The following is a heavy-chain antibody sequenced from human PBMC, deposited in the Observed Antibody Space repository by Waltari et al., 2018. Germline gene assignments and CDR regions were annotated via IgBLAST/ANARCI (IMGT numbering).Heavy chain of an antibody. CDR2: IHHSGST. Sequence: QVPLHESGPGLVKPSETLSLTCTVSGSSISSGYYRGWIRQPPGKGLEWIAGIHHSGSTYYNLSLKSRVTVSVDTSKKEFSLKLSSVTAADTAVYYCARDYGDYISSDAFDIWGQGTMVTVSS. CDR1: GSSISSGYY. J-gene: IGHJ3*02. CDR3: ARDYGDYISSDAFDI. D-gene: IGHD4-17*01. V-gene: IGHV4-38-2*02.